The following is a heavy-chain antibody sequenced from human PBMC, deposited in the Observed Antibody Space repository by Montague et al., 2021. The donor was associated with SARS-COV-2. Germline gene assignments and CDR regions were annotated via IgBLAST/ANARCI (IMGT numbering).Heavy chain of an antibody. CDR2: IDWDDDK. CDR3: ARRTYDILTGYDYGMDV. D-gene: IGHD3-9*01. Sequence: PALVKPTQTLTLTSTFSGFSLSTSGMCVSWIRQPPGKALEWLARIDWDDDKYYSTSLKTRPTISKDTSKNQVVLTMTNMDPVDTATYYCARRTYDILTGYDYGMDVWGQGTTVTVSS. CDR1: GFSLSTSGMC. V-gene: IGHV2-70*11. J-gene: IGHJ6*02.